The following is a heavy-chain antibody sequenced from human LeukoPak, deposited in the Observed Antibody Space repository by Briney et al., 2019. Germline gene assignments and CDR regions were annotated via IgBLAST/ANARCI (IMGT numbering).Heavy chain of an antibody. CDR3: IRDFRSADL. Sequence: GGSLRLSCAASGFTFSSYTMSWVRQAPGKGLEWVSTITTSDGNTYYADSVKGRFTISRDNAKNTVYLEMNSLSVEDTATYYCIRDFRSADLWGQGTLVTVTS. J-gene: IGHJ5*02. CDR1: GFTFSSYT. D-gene: IGHD5-24*01. CDR2: ITTSDGNT. V-gene: IGHV3-23*01.